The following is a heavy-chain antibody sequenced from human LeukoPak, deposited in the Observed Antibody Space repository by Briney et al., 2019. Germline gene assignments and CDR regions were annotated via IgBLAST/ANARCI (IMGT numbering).Heavy chain of an antibody. CDR1: GFTFSSYG. J-gene: IGHJ4*02. D-gene: IGHD1-26*01. Sequence: GGSLRLSCAASGFTFSSYGMHWVRQAPGKGLEWVAFIRYDGSNKYYVESVKGRFNISRDNSKNTLYLEMNSLRAEDTAIYYCAKGKGKLGAFQSDFDYWGQGTLVTVSS. V-gene: IGHV3-30*02. CDR2: IRYDGSNK. CDR3: AKGKGKLGAFQSDFDY.